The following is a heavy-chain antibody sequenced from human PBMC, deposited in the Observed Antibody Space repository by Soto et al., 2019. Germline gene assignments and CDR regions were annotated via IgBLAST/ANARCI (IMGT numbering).Heavy chain of an antibody. Sequence: SETLSLTCAVYGGSFSGYYWSWIRQPPGKGLEWIGEINHSGSTNYNPSLKSRVTISVDTSKNQFSLKLSSVTAADTAVYYCARGRYVLRFLEWSNNNWFDPWGQGTLVTVSS. D-gene: IGHD3-3*01. CDR2: INHSGST. CDR3: ARGRYVLRFLEWSNNNWFDP. J-gene: IGHJ5*02. V-gene: IGHV4-34*01. CDR1: GGSFSGYY.